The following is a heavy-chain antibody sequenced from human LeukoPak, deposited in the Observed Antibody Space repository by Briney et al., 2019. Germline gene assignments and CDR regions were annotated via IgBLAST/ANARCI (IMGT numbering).Heavy chain of an antibody. Sequence: GGSLRLSCAASGFAFSSYAMSWVRQAPGKGLEWVSAISGGGDITYYADSVKGRFTISRDNSKDTLFLQMHSLRPGDTAVYYCVREDTPATVNYWGQGTLVTISS. CDR2: ISGGGDIT. CDR3: VREDTPATVNY. D-gene: IGHD2-15*01. J-gene: IGHJ4*02. CDR1: GFAFSSYA. V-gene: IGHV3-23*01.